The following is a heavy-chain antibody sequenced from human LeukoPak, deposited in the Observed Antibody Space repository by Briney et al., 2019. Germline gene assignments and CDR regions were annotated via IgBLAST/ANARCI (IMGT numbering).Heavy chain of an antibody. CDR2: IYYSGST. V-gene: IGHV4-59*01. D-gene: IGHD3-22*01. CDR3: ARLSPYYYDSSGPYYYYGMDV. CDR1: GGSISSYY. Sequence: SETLSLTCTVSGGSISSYYWSWIRQPPGKGLEWIGYIYYSGSTNYNPSLKSRVTISVDTSKNQFSLKLSSVTAADTAVYYCARLSPYYYDSSGPYYYYGMDVWGQGTTVTVSS. J-gene: IGHJ6*02.